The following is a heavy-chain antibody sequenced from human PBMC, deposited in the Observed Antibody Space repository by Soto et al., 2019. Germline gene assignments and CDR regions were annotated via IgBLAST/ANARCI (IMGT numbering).Heavy chain of an antibody. D-gene: IGHD6-19*01. CDR3: AKKLEGKAVAGSLFFDY. CDR1: GFSFSSYA. J-gene: IGHJ4*02. CDR2: ISGDGIKT. V-gene: IGHV3-23*01. Sequence: EVQLLESGGGLVQPGGSLRLSCEASGFSFSSYAMGWVRQAPGKGLEWVSAISGDGIKTYYGDSVKGRFTISRDNSKNTLYLQMNSLRAEDTAFYYCAKKLEGKAVAGSLFFDYWGQGTLVTVSS.